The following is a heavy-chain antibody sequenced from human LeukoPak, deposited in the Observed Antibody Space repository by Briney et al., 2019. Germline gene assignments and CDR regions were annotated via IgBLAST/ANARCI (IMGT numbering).Heavy chain of an antibody. D-gene: IGHD3-9*01. CDR2: ISGSGGST. CDR1: GFTFSSYA. CDR3: AKFRYDILTGYYRGFDY. J-gene: IGHJ4*02. Sequence: GGSLRLSCAASGFTFSSYAMSWVRQAPGKGLEWVSAISGSGGSTYYADSVKGRFTISRDNSKNTLYLQMNSLRAEDTAVYYCAKFRYDILTGYYRGFDYWGQGILVTVSS. V-gene: IGHV3-23*01.